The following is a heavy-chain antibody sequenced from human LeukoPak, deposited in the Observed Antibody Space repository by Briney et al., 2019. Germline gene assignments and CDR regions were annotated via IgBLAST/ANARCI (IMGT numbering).Heavy chain of an antibody. CDR3: ARDGPYSGYYFDY. V-gene: IGHV3-23*01. CDR2: ISGGGGST. J-gene: IGHJ4*02. Sequence: PGGSLRLSCAASGFTFSTYAMSWVRQAPGKGLEWISGISGGGGSTYYADSVKGRFTIPRDNAKNSLYLQMNSLRAEDTAVYYCARDGPYSGYYFDYWGQGTLVTVSS. CDR1: GFTFSTYA. D-gene: IGHD6-19*01.